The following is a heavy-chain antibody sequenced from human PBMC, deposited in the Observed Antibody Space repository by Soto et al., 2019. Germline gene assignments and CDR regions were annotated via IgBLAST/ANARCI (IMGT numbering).Heavy chain of an antibody. D-gene: IGHD7-27*01. CDR2: IYYSGST. V-gene: IGHV4-59*01. CDR3: ARDRPMTRLGSYYYGMDV. J-gene: IGHJ6*02. Sequence: PSETLSLTCTVSGGSISSYYWSWIRQPPGKGLEWIGYIYYSGSTNYNPSLKSRVTISVDTSKNQFSLKLSSVTAADTAVYYCARDRPMTRLGSYYYGMDVWGQGTTVTVSS. CDR1: GGSISSYY.